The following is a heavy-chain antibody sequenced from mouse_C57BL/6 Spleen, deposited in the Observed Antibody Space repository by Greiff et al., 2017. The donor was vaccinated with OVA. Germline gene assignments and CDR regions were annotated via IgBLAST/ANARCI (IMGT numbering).Heavy chain of an antibody. CDR1: GYSITSGYD. D-gene: IGHD2-10*02. Sequence: EVQRVESGPDMVKPSQSLSLTCTVTGYSITSGYDWHWIRHFPGNKLEWMGYISYSGSTNYNPSLKSRISITHDTSKNHFFLKLNSVTTEDTATYYGARGYGNYPDYWGKGTTLTVSS. J-gene: IGHJ2*01. CDR2: ISYSGST. V-gene: IGHV3-1*01. CDR3: ARGYGNYPDY.